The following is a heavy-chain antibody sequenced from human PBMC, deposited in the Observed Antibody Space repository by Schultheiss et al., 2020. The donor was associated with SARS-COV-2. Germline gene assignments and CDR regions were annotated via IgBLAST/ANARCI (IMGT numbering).Heavy chain of an antibody. D-gene: IGHD3-3*01. CDR1: GFTFSSYA. V-gene: IGHV3-23*01. CDR3: AKISDFWSGYHDC. J-gene: IGHJ4*02. CDR2: ISGSGYST. Sequence: GESLKISCAASGFTFSSYAMNWVRQAPGKGLEWVSVISGSGYSTSYADSVKGRFTISRDNSKNTLYLEMNSLRAEDTAIYYCAKISDFWSGYHDCWGQGTLVTVSS.